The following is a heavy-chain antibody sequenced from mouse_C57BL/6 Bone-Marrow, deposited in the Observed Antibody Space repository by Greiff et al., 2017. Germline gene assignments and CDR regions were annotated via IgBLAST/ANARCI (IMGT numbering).Heavy chain of an antibody. CDR2: ISSGGSYT. V-gene: IGHV5-6*02. D-gene: IGHD2-12*01. CDR1: GFTFSSYG. CDR3: ARKGVESFTF. Sequence: DVMLVESGGDLVKPGGSLKLSCAASGFTFSSYGMSWVRQTPDKRLEWVATISSGGSYTYYPDSVKGRFTISRDNAKNTLYLQMSSLKSEDTAMYYCARKGVESFTFWGQGTTLTVSS. J-gene: IGHJ2*01.